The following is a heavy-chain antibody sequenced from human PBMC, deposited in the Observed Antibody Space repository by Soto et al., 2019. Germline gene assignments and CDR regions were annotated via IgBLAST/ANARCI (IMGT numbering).Heavy chain of an antibody. Sequence: VQLLESGGGLVKPGGSLRLSCAASGFTFTNYAMTWVRQAPGKGLEWVSSISGGDGDTSYADSVKGRFTISRDNSENTMFHEMNNLRPDDTAAYYCAKDRFTSTIRNYWFFDLWGRGTLVTVSS. CDR1: GFTFTNYA. CDR3: AKDRFTSTIRNYWFFDL. J-gene: IGHJ2*01. V-gene: IGHV3-23*01. D-gene: IGHD3-16*01. CDR2: ISGGDGDT.